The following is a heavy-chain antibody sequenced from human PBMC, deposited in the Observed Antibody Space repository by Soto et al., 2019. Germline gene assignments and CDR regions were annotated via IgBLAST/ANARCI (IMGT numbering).Heavy chain of an antibody. CDR2: IKSKTDGGTT. V-gene: IGHV3-15*01. D-gene: IGHD6-13*01. Sequence: PGGSLRLSCAASGFTFSNAWMSWVRQAPGKGLEWVGRIKSKTDGGTTDYAAPVKGRFTISRDDSKNTLYLQMNSLKTEDTAVYYCTTDSSSWYFLNWFDPWGQGTLVTVSS. CDR1: GFTFSNAW. J-gene: IGHJ5*02. CDR3: TTDSSSWYFLNWFDP.